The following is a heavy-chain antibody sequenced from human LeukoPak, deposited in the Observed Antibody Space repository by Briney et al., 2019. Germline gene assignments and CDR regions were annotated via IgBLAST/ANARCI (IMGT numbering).Heavy chain of an antibody. CDR2: INSDGSST. CDR1: GFTFSSYW. CDR3: ARAGWRQWLVYYYYGMDV. Sequence: HTGGSLRLSCAASGFTFSSYWMHWVRQAPGKGLVWVSCINSDGSSTSYADSVKGRFTISRDNAENTLYLQMNSLRAEDTAVYYCARAGWRQWLVYYYYGMDVWGKGTTVTVSS. J-gene: IGHJ6*04. D-gene: IGHD6-19*01. V-gene: IGHV3-74*01.